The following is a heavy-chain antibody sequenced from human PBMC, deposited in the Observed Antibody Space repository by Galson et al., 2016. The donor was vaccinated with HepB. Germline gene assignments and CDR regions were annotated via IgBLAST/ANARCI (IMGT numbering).Heavy chain of an antibody. V-gene: IGHV4-4*02. CDR2: TYHTGST. J-gene: IGHJ4*02. CDR3: AGHIAVAGTRGFDY. CDR1: GASVSSNW. D-gene: IGHD6-19*01. Sequence: SETLSLTCTVSGASVSSNWWSWVRQPPGKGLDWIGETYHTGSTNFNPSLMSRVTISLDKSKNQLSLMLTSVTAAGTAVYYCAGHIAVAGTRGFDYWGQGALVTVSS.